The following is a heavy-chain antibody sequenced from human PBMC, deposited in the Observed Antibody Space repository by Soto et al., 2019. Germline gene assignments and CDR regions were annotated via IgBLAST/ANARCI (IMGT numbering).Heavy chain of an antibody. J-gene: IGHJ6*02. CDR1: GGSISTYY. CDR2: IYHNGIT. V-gene: IGHV4-59*12. D-gene: IGHD3-10*01. Sequence: PSETLSLTCTVSGGSISTYYWSWIRQPPGKGLEWIGYIYHNGITNYNPSLKSRVTISVDTSKNQFSVKLRSVTAADTAVYYCASIYSSGSPYDMDVCGQGTTVTVYS. CDR3: ASIYSSGSPYDMDV.